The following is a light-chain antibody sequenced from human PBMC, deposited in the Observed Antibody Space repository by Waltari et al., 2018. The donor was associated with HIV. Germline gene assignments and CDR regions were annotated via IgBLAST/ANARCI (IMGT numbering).Light chain of an antibody. J-gene: IGLJ3*02. CDR2: EDI. V-gene: IGLV3-10*01. Sequence: SYELTPPPSTSVSPGHTARITRTRATLPQKHAQWYQQKSDQAPVLVIYEDIKRPSGIPERVSGSSRGTMARVTISGAQVEDEADYYCDSRESSGTHRVFGGGTKLNVL. CDR3: DSRESSGTHRV. CDR1: TLPQKH.